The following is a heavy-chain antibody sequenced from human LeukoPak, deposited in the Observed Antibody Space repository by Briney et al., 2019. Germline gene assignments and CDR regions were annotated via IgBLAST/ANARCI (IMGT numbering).Heavy chain of an antibody. V-gene: IGHV3-30*03. CDR1: GFTFSSYG. J-gene: IGHJ6*02. D-gene: IGHD1-26*01. CDR2: ILSDGSNI. Sequence: GGSLRLSCAASGFTFSSYGMHWVRQAPGKGLEWVAVILSDGSNIYYGGSVKGRFTISRDNSKNTLYLEMSSLRADDTAVYYCARDVGWALGPGMDVWGQGTTVTVSS. CDR3: ARDVGWALGPGMDV.